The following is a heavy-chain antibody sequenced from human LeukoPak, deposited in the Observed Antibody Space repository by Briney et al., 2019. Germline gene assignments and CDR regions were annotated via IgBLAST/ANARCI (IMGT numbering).Heavy chain of an antibody. J-gene: IGHJ4*02. V-gene: IGHV1-18*01. CDR3: ARDLVSGYSGPGTYDY. Sequence: ASVKVSCKASGYTFTSYVISWVRQAPGQGLEWMGWISAYNGNTNYAQKLQGRVTMTTDTSTSTAYMELRSLRSDDTAVYYCARDLVSGYSGPGTYDYWGQGTLVTVSS. CDR2: ISAYNGNT. CDR1: GYTFTSYV. D-gene: IGHD5-12*01.